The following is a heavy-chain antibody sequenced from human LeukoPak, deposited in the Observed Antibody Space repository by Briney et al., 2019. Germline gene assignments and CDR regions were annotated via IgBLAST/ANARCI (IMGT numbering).Heavy chain of an antibody. CDR1: GGSISSSSYD. V-gene: IGHV4-39*01. Sequence: PSETLSLTCTVSGGSISSSSYDWGWLRQPPGKGLEWIVSIYYSGNTYYNPSLKSRVTISVDTSKNQFSLKLSSVTAADTAVYYCARLRIAADYYYYYYGMDVWGQGTTVTVSS. J-gene: IGHJ6*02. D-gene: IGHD6-13*01. CDR3: ARLRIAADYYYYYYGMDV. CDR2: IYYSGNT.